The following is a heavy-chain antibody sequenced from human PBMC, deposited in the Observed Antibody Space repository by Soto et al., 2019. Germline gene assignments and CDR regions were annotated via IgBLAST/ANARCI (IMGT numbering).Heavy chain of an antibody. CDR1: GGSISNNY. Sequence: QVQLQESGPGLVKPSETLSLTCTVSGGSISNNYWSWIRQPPGKGLEWIGYIHYSGSTNYNPSLKSRVTISVDTSKNQFSLKLSSVTAADTALYYCARGGWYNDYWGQRTLVTVSS. J-gene: IGHJ4*02. CDR2: IHYSGST. V-gene: IGHV4-59*12. D-gene: IGHD6-19*01. CDR3: ARGGWYNDY.